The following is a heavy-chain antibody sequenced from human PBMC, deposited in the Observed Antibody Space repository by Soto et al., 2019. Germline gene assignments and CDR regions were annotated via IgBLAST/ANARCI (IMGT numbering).Heavy chain of an antibody. CDR3: ASLIASLPVLVPGNWYFDL. V-gene: IGHV3-21*01. CDR2: ISSSSSYI. J-gene: IGHJ2*01. Sequence: GGSPRLSCAASGFTFSSYSMNWVRQAPGKGLEWVSSISSSSSYIYYADSVKGRFTISRDNAKNSLYLQMNSLRAEDTAVYYCASLIASLPVLVPGNWYFDLWGRGTLVTVSS. D-gene: IGHD6-13*01. CDR1: GFTFSSYS.